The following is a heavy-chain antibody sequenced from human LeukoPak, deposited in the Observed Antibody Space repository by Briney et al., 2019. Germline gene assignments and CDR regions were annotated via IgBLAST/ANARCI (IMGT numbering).Heavy chain of an antibody. V-gene: IGHV3-30-3*01. D-gene: IGHD3-3*01. Sequence: GGSLRLSCAASGFTFSSYAMHWVRQAPGKGLEWVAVISYDGSNKYYSDSVKGRFTISRDNSKNTLYLQMNSLRAEDTAVYYCARGIFGVVMFFDYWGQGTLVTVSS. J-gene: IGHJ4*02. CDR2: ISYDGSNK. CDR3: ARGIFGVVMFFDY. CDR1: GFTFSSYA.